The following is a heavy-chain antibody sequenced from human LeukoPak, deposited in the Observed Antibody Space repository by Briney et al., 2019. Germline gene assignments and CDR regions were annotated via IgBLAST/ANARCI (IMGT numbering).Heavy chain of an antibody. J-gene: IGHJ2*01. V-gene: IGHV3-33*01. Sequence: GGSLRLSCAASGFTFSSYGMHWVRPAPGKGLEGVAVIGYDGRNRYYADSVKGRFIISRDNSKNTLYLQMNILRAEDTAVYYCARDMEQWLVQDWYFDLWGRGTLVTVSS. CDR1: GFTFSSYG. CDR2: IGYDGRNR. D-gene: IGHD6-19*01. CDR3: ARDMEQWLVQDWYFDL.